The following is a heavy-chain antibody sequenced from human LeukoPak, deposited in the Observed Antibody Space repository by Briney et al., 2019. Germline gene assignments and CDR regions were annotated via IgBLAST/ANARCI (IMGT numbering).Heavy chain of an antibody. CDR1: GYTFSSYS. Sequence: GGSLRLSCAASGYTFSSYSMNWVRQAPGKGREWVSSISSSSSYIYYADSVKCRFTVSRDNAKNSLYLQMNSLRAEDTAVYYCAIDSGDTAMVPYYFDYWGQGTLVTVSS. CDR3: AIDSGDTAMVPYYFDY. V-gene: IGHV3-21*01. CDR2: ISSSSSYI. D-gene: IGHD5-18*01. J-gene: IGHJ4*02.